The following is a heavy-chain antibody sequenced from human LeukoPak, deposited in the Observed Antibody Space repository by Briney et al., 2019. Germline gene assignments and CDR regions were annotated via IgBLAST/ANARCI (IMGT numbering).Heavy chain of an antibody. D-gene: IGHD6-13*01. CDR1: GGSISSGGYY. CDR3: ARGGQQLVEPLANWFDP. CDR2: IYYSGST. V-gene: IGHV4-31*03. Sequence: PSETLSLTCTVSGGSISSGGYYWSWIRQHPGKGLEWIGYIYYSGSTYYNPSLKSRVTISVDTSKNQFSLKLSSVTAADTAVYCCARGGQQLVEPLANWFDPWGQGTLVTVSS. J-gene: IGHJ5*02.